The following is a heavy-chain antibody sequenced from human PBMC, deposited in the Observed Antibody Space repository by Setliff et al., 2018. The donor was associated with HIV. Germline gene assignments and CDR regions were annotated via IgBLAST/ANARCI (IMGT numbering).Heavy chain of an antibody. CDR2: IYRSGST. Sequence: PSETLSLTCSVSGGSISSHYWSWIRQPPGKGLEWIGEIYRSGSTNYNPSLKSRVTISLDKSKNQFSLKVNSVTAADTAVYYCTRRDNSVSGYYTDHAFDIWGQGTLVTVSS. CDR3: TRRDNSVSGYYTDHAFDI. D-gene: IGHD3-22*01. J-gene: IGHJ3*02. V-gene: IGHV4-59*11. CDR1: GGSISSHY.